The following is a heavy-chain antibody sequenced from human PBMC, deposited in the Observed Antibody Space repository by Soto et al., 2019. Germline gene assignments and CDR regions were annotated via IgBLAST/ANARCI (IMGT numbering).Heavy chain of an antibody. CDR2: ISAYNGNT. CDR1: GYTFTSYG. D-gene: IGHD2-2*01. CDR3: ASVNLDIVVVPAAEGVDNWFDP. Sequence: GASVKVSCKASGYTFTSYGISWVRQAPGQGLEWMGWISAYNGNTNYAQKLQDRVTMTTDTSTSTAYMELRSLRSDDTAVYYCASVNLDIVVVPAAEGVDNWFDPWGQGTLVTVSS. V-gene: IGHV1-18*01. J-gene: IGHJ5*02.